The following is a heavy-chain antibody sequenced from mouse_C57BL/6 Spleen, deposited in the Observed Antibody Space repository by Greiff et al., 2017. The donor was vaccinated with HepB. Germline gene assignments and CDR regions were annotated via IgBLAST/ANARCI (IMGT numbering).Heavy chain of an antibody. J-gene: IGHJ3*01. CDR2: ISSGSSTI. CDR1: GFTFSDYG. CDR3: ARGDYDEGTFAY. V-gene: IGHV5-17*01. D-gene: IGHD2-4*01. Sequence: DVKLVESGGGLVKPGGSLKLSCAASGFTFSDYGMHWVRQAPEKGLEWVAYISSGSSTIYYADTVKGRFTISRDNAKNTLFLQMTSLRSEDTAMYYCARGDYDEGTFAYWGQGTLVTVSA.